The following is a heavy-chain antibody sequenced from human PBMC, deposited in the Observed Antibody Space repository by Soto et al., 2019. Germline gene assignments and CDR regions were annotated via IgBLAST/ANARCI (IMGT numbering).Heavy chain of an antibody. CDR2: IYYSGST. CDR3: ARSRFYRRSFDY. Sequence: QLQLQESGPGLVKPSETLSLTCTVSGGSISSSSYYWGWIRQPPGKGLEWIGSIYYSGSTYYNPSLKSRVTIAVDTSKNQCSLKLSSVTAADTAVYYCARSRFYRRSFDYWGQGTLVTVSS. CDR1: GGSISSSSYY. D-gene: IGHD3-3*01. V-gene: IGHV4-39*01. J-gene: IGHJ4*02.